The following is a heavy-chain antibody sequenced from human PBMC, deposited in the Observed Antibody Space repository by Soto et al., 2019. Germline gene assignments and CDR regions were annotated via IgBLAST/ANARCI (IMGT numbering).Heavy chain of an antibody. D-gene: IGHD1-26*01. CDR2: ISHDGSNE. J-gene: IGHJ4*02. V-gene: IGHV3-30*18. CDR3: EKALDKVGANPFDL. Sequence: PGGSLRLSCAASGFTFSSYSMNWVRQAPGKGLEWMAVISHDGSNEYYGDSVKGRFTISRDNSKNTLYLQMNSLRAEDTAVYYCEKALDKVGANPFDLWGQGTLVTVSS. CDR1: GFTFSSYS.